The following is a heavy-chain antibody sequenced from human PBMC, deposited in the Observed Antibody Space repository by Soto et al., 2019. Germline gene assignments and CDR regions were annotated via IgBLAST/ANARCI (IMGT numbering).Heavy chain of an antibody. J-gene: IGHJ4*02. Sequence: PSETLSLTCIVSGGSISSTTYYWGWIRQPPGKGLEWIGVIYYTGSAYYSPSLKSRVTMSVDTSKNQFSLKLSSVTAADTAVYYCVRPLGGSSYYFEYWGQGTLVTVSS. V-gene: IGHV4-39*01. CDR2: IYYTGSA. D-gene: IGHD3-10*01. CDR3: VRPLGGSSYYFEY. CDR1: GGSISSTTYY.